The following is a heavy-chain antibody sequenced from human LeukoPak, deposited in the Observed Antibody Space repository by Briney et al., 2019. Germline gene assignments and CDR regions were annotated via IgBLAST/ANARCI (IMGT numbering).Heavy chain of an antibody. CDR1: GYTFTSYY. D-gene: IGHD2-21*02. Sequence: GASVKVSCKASGYTFTSYYMHWVRQAPGQGLEWMGIINPSGGSTSYAQKFQGRVTMTRDTSTSTVYMELSSLRSEDTAVYYCARDRAYCGGDCYPYYFDYWGQGTLVTVSS. CDR3: ARDRAYCGGDCYPYYFDY. CDR2: INPSGGST. J-gene: IGHJ4*02. V-gene: IGHV1-46*01.